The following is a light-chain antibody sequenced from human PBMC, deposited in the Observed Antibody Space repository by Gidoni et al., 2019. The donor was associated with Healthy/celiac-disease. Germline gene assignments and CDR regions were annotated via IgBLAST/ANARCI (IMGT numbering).Light chain of an antibody. J-gene: IGLJ2*01. Sequence: QSVLTQPPPVSGAPGQRVTISCTGSSSNIVAGYDVHWYQQLPGTAPKLLSYGTSNRPSGGPDRFSGSKSGTSASLAITGLQAEDEADYYCQSYDSSLSWVFGGGTKLTVL. CDR1: SSNIVAGYD. CDR3: QSYDSSLSWV. CDR2: GTS. V-gene: IGLV1-40*01.